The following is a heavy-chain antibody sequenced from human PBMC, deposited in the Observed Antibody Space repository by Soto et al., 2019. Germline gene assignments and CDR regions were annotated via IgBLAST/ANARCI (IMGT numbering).Heavy chain of an antibody. J-gene: IGHJ4*02. CDR2: IFSGGST. Sequence: EVQLVESGGDLVQPGGSLRLSCAASGFTVSSNYMSWVRQAPGKGLEWVSVIFSGGSTFYADSVKGRFTLYRDSSQNTVHLQMNSLRAEDTAVYYCGRLSCTSTGCIDYWGQGTLVTVSS. CDR3: GRLSCTSTGCIDY. CDR1: GFTVSSNY. V-gene: IGHV3-66*04. D-gene: IGHD2-2*01.